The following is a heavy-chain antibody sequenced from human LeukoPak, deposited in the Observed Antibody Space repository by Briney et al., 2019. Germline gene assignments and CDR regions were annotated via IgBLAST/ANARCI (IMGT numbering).Heavy chain of an antibody. J-gene: IGHJ4*02. CDR3: SKFIAGAGGYFDY. Sequence: GGSLRLSCAASGFTFSSYAMSWVRQAPGKGLEWVSAISGSGGSTYYADSVKGRFTISRDNSKNTLYLQMNSLRAEDTAVYYCSKFIAGAGGYFDYWGQGTLVTVSS. D-gene: IGHD6-19*01. CDR1: GFTFSSYA. V-gene: IGHV3-23*01. CDR2: ISGSGGST.